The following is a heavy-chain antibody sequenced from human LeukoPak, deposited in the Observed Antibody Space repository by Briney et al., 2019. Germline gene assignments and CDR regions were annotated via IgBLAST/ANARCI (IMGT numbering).Heavy chain of an antibody. CDR1: GFTFSTYV. J-gene: IGHJ4*02. Sequence: GSLRLSCAASGFTFSTYVMSWIRQSPGKGLEWIGEISQSGSTNYNPSLKSRVTMSVDTSKNQLSLKMSSVTAADTAVYYCARGEAGPRLGYWGQGTLVTVSS. CDR3: ARGEAGPRLGY. CDR2: ISQSGST. D-gene: IGHD3-16*01. V-gene: IGHV4-34*01.